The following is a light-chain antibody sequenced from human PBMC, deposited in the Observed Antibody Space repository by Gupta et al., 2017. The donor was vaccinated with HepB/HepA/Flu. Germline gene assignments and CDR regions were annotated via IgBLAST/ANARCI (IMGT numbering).Light chain of an antibody. V-gene: IGLV2-14*03. CDR1: SSDVGGYNY. CDR2: DVS. CDR3: SSYTSSSKV. Sequence: SSDVGGYNYVSWYQQHPGKDPKLMIYDVSNRTSGVSNRFSGSKSGNTASLTISGRQAEDEADYYCSSYTSSSKVFGGGTKLTVL. J-gene: IGLJ2*01.